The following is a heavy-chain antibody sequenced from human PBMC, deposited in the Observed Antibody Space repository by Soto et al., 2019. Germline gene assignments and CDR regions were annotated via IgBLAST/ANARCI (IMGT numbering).Heavy chain of an antibody. CDR2: IIPIFNST. CDR1: GSRFSNYV. D-gene: IGHD3-9*01. CDR3: ARQEYFDSPYYYGMDV. Sequence: SVKVSCKVSGSRFSNYVISWVRQAPGHGLEWLGRIIPIFNSTKYAQSFQGRVTITADKSTSTASLELSSLRSDDTAVYYCARQEYFDSPYYYGMDVWGQGTTVTVSS. V-gene: IGHV1-69*06. J-gene: IGHJ6*02.